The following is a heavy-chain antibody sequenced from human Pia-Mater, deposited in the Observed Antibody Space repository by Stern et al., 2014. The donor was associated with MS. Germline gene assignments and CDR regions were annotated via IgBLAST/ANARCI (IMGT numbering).Heavy chain of an antibody. Sequence: EVQLVESGAELIRPGESLKISCKGSGFKFSIYWIAWVRQMPGKGLEWMGIIYPGESETRYSPSFQGHVTMSADKSTSTAYLQWSTLNASDTAMYFCARQTTAWASDVWGQGTLVTVSS. V-gene: IGHV5-51*01. CDR2: IYPGESET. J-gene: IGHJ4*02. CDR3: ARQTTAWASDV. CDR1: GFKFSIYW. D-gene: IGHD1-14*01.